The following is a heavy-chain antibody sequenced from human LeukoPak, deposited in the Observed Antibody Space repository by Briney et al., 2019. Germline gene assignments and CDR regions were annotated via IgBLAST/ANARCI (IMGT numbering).Heavy chain of an antibody. CDR2: INSDGSST. CDR3: AREYSTGFDP. V-gene: IGHV3-74*01. D-gene: IGHD2-15*01. CDR1: GFTFSRYW. Sequence: GGSLRLSCAASGFTFSRYWMHWVRQGPGKGLVWVSRINSDGSSTSHADSVKGRFTISRDNAKNTLYLQMNSLRAEDTAVYYCAREYSTGFDPWGQGTLVTASS. J-gene: IGHJ5*02.